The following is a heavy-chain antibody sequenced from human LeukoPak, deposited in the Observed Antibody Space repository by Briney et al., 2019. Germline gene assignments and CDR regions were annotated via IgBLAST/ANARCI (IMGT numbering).Heavy chain of an antibody. CDR3: ARGGMKRLDV. CDR1: GFAFSRTT. D-gene: IGHD6-13*01. V-gene: IGHV3-7*01. Sequence: WSLRLSCAASGFAFSRTTMSWVRQASGKGLEWVAKLKEDGTEDSYVDSVKGRFTISIDNAKYSLHLQMNSLRAEDTAVYYCARGGMKRLDVWGQGTTVSVS. CDR2: LKEDGTED. J-gene: IGHJ6*02.